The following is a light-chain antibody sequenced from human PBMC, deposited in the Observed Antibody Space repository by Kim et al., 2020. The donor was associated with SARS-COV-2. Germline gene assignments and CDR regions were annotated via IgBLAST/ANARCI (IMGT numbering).Light chain of an antibody. CDR1: QNIDNW. CDR3: QQYETYWT. V-gene: IGKV1-5*03. J-gene: IGKJ1*01. CDR2: KAS. Sequence: DIQMTQSPSTLSASVGDRVTITCRASQNIDNWLAWYQQKPGKAPKLLIYKASRLHSGVPSRFSGSGSGTEFTLTISSLQPDDFGIYFCQQYETYWTFGLGTKVDNQT.